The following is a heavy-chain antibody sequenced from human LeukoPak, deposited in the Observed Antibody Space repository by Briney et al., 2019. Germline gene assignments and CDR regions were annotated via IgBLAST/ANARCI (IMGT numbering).Heavy chain of an antibody. V-gene: IGHV1-24*01. J-gene: IGHJ4*02. Sequence: ASVKVSCKVSGYTLTELSMHWVRQAPGKGLEWMEGFDPEDGETIYAQKFQGRVTMTEDTSTDTAYMELRSLRSDDTAVYYCARGETMATISGHYWGQGTLVTVSS. D-gene: IGHD5-24*01. CDR3: ARGETMATISGHY. CDR1: GYTLTELS. CDR2: FDPEDGET.